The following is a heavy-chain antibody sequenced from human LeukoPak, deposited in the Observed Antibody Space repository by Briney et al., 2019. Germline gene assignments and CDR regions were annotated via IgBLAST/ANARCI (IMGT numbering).Heavy chain of an antibody. CDR1: GFTFSSYA. CDR2: ISYDGSNK. D-gene: IGHD3-22*01. J-gene: IGHJ1*01. V-gene: IGHV3-30-3*01. Sequence: GGSLRLSCAASGFTFSSYAMHWVRQAPGKGLEGVAVISYDGSNKYYADSVKGRFTISRDNSKNTLYLQMNSLRAEDTAVYYCAMPDYYDSSGYNFQYFQHWGQGTLVTVSS. CDR3: AMPDYYDSSGYNFQYFQH.